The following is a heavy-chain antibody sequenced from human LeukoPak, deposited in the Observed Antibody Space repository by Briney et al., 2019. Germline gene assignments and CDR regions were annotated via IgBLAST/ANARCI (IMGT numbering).Heavy chain of an antibody. CDR2: INSDGSSR. CDR3: VRDLWGSTYGSTFDI. D-gene: IGHD2-21*01. Sequence: GGSLRLSCAASGFNFRNHWMHWLRQPPEKGLVWVARINSDGSSRIYADFVKGRFSISRDNAKNTLYLQMNSLRAEDTAVYYCVRDLWGSTYGSTFDIWGQGTLVTVSS. V-gene: IGHV3-74*01. J-gene: IGHJ3*02. CDR1: GFNFRNHW.